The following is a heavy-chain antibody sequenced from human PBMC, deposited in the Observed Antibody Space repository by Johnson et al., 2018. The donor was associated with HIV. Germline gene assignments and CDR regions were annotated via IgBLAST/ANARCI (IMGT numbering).Heavy chain of an antibody. CDR2: IYSGGIT. D-gene: IGHD2-21*02. CDR1: GFTVSSNY. J-gene: IGHJ3*01. Sequence: VQLVESGGGLIQPGGSPRLSCAASGFTVSSNYMSWVRQPPGKGLEWVSVIYSGGITYYADSVKGRFTLSRDNSKNTLYLQMNSLRAEDTAVYYCARGAYCGGDCYSGLGALYVWGQGTMVTVSS. CDR3: ARGAYCGGDCYSGLGALYV. V-gene: IGHV3-53*01.